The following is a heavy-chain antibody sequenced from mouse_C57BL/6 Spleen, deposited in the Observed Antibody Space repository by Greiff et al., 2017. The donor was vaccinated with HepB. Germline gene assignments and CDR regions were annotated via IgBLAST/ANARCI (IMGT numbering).Heavy chain of an antibody. D-gene: IGHD1-1*01. Sequence: VQLQQSGPELVKPGASVKISCKASGYSFTGHYMHWVKQSHGNILDWIGYIYPYNGVSSYNQKFKGKATLTVDKSSSTAYMELRSLTSEDSAVYYCARSSTGGSSFYYAMDYWGQGTSVTVSS. CDR3: ARSSTGGSSFYYAMDY. CDR2: IYPYNGVS. J-gene: IGHJ4*01. CDR1: GYSFTGHY. V-gene: IGHV1-31*01.